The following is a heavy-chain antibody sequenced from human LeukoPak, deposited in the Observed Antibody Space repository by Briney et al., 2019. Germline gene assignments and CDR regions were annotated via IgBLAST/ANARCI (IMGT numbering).Heavy chain of an antibody. CDR2: IYHSGST. CDR3: ARTLDVSDAFDI. Sequence: SETLSLTCTVSGASLTIGGYFWAWLRQPPGKGLEWIGYIYHSGSTYYNPSLKSRVTISVDRSKNQFSLKLSSVTAADTAVYYCARTLDVSDAFDIWGQGTMVTVSS. J-gene: IGHJ3*02. CDR1: GASLTIGGYF. V-gene: IGHV4-30-2*01.